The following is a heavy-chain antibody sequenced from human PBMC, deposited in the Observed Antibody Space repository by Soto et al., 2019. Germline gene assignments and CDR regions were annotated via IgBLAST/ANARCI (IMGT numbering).Heavy chain of an antibody. CDR2: IIPIFGTA. D-gene: IGHD6-6*01. Sequence: SVQVSFQASGGTFRSYAISWVRQAPGQGLEWMGGIIPIFGTANYAQKFQGRVTITADESTSTAYMELSSLRSEDTTVDYCARGPIVEYSSSPHPFDFWGQGTLVTVSS. CDR1: GGTFRSYA. CDR3: ARGPIVEYSSSPHPFDF. V-gene: IGHV1-69*13. J-gene: IGHJ4*02.